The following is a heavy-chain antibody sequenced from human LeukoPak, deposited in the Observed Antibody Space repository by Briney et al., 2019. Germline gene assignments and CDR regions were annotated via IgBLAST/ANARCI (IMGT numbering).Heavy chain of an antibody. CDR2: IYHSGST. J-gene: IGHJ4*02. CDR1: GYSISSGYY. CDR3: ARQGSRFLEWLKFVY. D-gene: IGHD3-3*01. V-gene: IGHV4-38-2*01. Sequence: SETLSLTCAVSGYSISSGYYWGWIRQPPGKGLEWIGSIYHSGSTYYNPSLKSRVTIPVDTSKSQFSLKLSSVTAADTAVYYCARQGSRFLEWLKFVYWGQGTLVTVSS.